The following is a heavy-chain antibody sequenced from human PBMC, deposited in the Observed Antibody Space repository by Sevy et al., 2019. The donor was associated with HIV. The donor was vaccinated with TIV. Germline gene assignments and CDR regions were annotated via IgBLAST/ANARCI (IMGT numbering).Heavy chain of an antibody. CDR2: ISSDGGGT. J-gene: IGHJ6*02. Sequence: GGSLRLSCSASGFTFRNYAMNWVRQAPGKGLKYVSAISSDGGGTYYADSVRGRFTISRDNSKNTLYLQMRSLRVEDTAVYYCVKDPDYDFWRGDYGMDVWCQGTTVTVSS. V-gene: IGHV3-64D*06. CDR3: VKDPDYDFWRGDYGMDV. CDR1: GFTFRNYA. D-gene: IGHD3-3*01.